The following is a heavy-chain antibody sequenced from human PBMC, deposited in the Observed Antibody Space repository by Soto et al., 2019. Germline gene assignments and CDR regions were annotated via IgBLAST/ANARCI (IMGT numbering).Heavy chain of an antibody. CDR2: ISAYNGNT. Sequence: ASVKVSCKASGYTFTSYGISWVRQAPGQGLEWMGWISAYNGNTNYAQKLQGRVTMTTDTSTSTAYMELRSLRSDDTAVYYCARAYYYDSSGKSYYYYGMDVWRQGTRVTGFS. D-gene: IGHD3-22*01. V-gene: IGHV1-18*01. J-gene: IGHJ6*02. CDR3: ARAYYYDSSGKSYYYYGMDV. CDR1: GYTFTSYG.